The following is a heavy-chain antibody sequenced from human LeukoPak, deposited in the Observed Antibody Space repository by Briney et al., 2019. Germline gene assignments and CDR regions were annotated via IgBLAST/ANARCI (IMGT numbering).Heavy chain of an antibody. D-gene: IGHD1-26*01. J-gene: IGHJ4*02. CDR1: GFDFSSHW. Sequence: PGGSLRLSCEASGFDFSSHWMHWVRQAPGKGLVWISNIRGDGSLLGYADSVKGRFTVSRDNAKNTLFLHMTSLRAEDTAVYYCARDEVGAPPIDYWGQGALVTVS. V-gene: IGHV3-74*01. CDR2: IRGDGSLL. CDR3: ARDEVGAPPIDY.